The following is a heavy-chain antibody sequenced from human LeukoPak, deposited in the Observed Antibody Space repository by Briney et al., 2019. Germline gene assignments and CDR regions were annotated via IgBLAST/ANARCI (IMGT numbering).Heavy chain of an antibody. CDR1: GFTFSSYA. D-gene: IGHD3-3*01. Sequence: GGSLRLSCAASGFTFSSYAMSWVRQAPGKGLEWVSSISGSGGSTYYADSVKGRFTISRDNSKNTLYLQMNSLRAEDTAVYYCAKDPESYDFWSGYSGFQHWGQGTLVTVSS. CDR3: AKDPESYDFWSGYSGFQH. CDR2: ISGSGGST. J-gene: IGHJ1*01. V-gene: IGHV3-23*01.